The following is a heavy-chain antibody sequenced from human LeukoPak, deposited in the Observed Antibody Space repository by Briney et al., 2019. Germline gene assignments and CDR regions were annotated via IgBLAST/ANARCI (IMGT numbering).Heavy chain of an antibody. Sequence: SVKVSCKASGGTFNSYTFSWVRQAPGQGLEWMGWIIPIFGTTKYAQTFQGRVTITADESTSTAYMELTSLRSEDTAVFYCARDSPTMGFDYWGQGTLVTVSS. V-gene: IGHV1-69*13. CDR3: ARDSPTMGFDY. CDR2: IIPIFGTT. CDR1: GGTFNSYT. J-gene: IGHJ4*02. D-gene: IGHD3-10*01.